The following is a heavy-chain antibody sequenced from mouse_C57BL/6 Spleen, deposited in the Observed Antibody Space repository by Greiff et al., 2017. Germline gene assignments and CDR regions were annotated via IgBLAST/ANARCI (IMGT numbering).Heavy chain of an antibody. Sequence: EVKVVESGGGLVQPKGSLKLSCAASGFSFNTYAMNWVRQAPGKGLEWVARIRSKSNNYATYYADSVKDRFTISRDDSESMLYLQMNNLKTEDTAMYYCVGGYDYGGGYYAMDYWGQGTSVTVSS. CDR3: VGGYDYGGGYYAMDY. J-gene: IGHJ4*01. CDR1: GFSFNTYA. D-gene: IGHD2-4*01. V-gene: IGHV10-1*01. CDR2: IRSKSNNYAT.